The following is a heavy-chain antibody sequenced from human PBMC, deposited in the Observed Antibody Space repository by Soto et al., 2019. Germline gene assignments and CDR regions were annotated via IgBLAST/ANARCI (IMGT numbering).Heavy chain of an antibody. Sequence: PSETLSLTCTVSGGSISSGGYYWSWIRQHPGKGLEWIGYIYYSGSTYYNPSLKSRVTISVDTSKNQFSLKLSSVTAADTAVYYCARVDYYGSGSYHWFDPWGQGTLVTVS. V-gene: IGHV4-31*03. CDR1: GGSISSGGYY. J-gene: IGHJ5*02. D-gene: IGHD3-10*01. CDR2: IYYSGST. CDR3: ARVDYYGSGSYHWFDP.